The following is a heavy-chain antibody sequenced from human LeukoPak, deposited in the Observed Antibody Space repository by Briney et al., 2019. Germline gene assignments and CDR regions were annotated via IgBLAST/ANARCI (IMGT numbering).Heavy chain of an antibody. J-gene: IGHJ6*02. CDR2: IYYSGST. D-gene: IGHD3-10*01. V-gene: IGHV4-30-4*01. Sequence: SETLSLTCTVSGGSISSGDYYWSWIRQPPGKGLEWIGYIYYSGSTYYNPSLKSRVTISVDTSKNQFSLKLSSVTAADMAVYYCARSLSTKVNYYGSGSYPNYGMDVWGQGTTVTVSS. CDR1: GGSISSGDYY. CDR3: ARSLSTKVNYYGSGSYPNYGMDV.